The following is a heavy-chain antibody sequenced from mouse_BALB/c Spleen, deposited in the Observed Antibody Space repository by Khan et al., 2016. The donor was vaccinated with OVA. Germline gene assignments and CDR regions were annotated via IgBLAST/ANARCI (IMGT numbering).Heavy chain of an antibody. Sequence: EVELVESGGGLVKPGGSLKLSCAASGFTFNNYAMFWVRQTPEKRLEWVASLSRANNIYYPDSVKGRFTISRDNARNILYLEMSSLRSEDTAMYYCTRGYYFGEMDYWGQGTSVTVSS. J-gene: IGHJ4*01. D-gene: IGHD1-1*01. CDR1: GFTFNNYA. CDR2: LSRANNI. V-gene: IGHV5-6-5*01. CDR3: TRGYYFGEMDY.